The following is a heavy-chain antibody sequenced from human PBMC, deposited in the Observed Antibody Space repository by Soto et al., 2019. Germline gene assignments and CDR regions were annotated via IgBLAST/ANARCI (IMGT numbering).Heavy chain of an antibody. J-gene: IGHJ5*02. D-gene: IGHD3-10*01. CDR2: ISYDGSNK. CDR1: GFTFSSYA. CDR3: AREIQEGLWFGELLLNWFDP. V-gene: IGHV3-30-3*01. Sequence: GGSLRLSCAASGFTFSSYAMHWVRQAPGKGLEWVAVISYDGSNKYYADSVKGRFTISRDNSKNTLYLQMNSLRAEDTAVYYCAREIQEGLWFGELLLNWFDPWGQGTLVTVSS.